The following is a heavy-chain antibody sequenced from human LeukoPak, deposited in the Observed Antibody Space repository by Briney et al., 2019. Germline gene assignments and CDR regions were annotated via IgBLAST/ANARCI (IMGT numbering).Heavy chain of an antibody. D-gene: IGHD3-22*01. Sequence: GGSLRLSCGASGFTFSACAMNWVRQAPGKGLEWISGISGSGGTTSYADSVKGRFTISRDNSKDTFYLQMNSLRAEDTAIYYCARSRAYYYVESDIDYWGQGTLVTVSS. V-gene: IGHV3-23*01. CDR2: ISGSGGTT. CDR1: GFTFSACA. CDR3: ARSRAYYYVESDIDY. J-gene: IGHJ4*02.